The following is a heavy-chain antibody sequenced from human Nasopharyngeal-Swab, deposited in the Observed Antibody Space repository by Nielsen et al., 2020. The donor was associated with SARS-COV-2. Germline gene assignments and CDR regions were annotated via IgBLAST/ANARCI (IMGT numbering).Heavy chain of an antibody. Sequence: GGSLRLSCAASGFSFSTYWMDWVRQAPGKGPEWVSRIDNDGRRTFYADLVKGRFTISRDNTKNTLYLQMNSLRAEDTAVYYCARDMVRFPGRYYGMDVWGQGTTVTVSS. V-gene: IGHV3-74*01. CDR2: IDNDGRRT. D-gene: IGHD3-3*01. CDR3: ARDMVRFPGRYYGMDV. J-gene: IGHJ6*02. CDR1: GFSFSTYW.